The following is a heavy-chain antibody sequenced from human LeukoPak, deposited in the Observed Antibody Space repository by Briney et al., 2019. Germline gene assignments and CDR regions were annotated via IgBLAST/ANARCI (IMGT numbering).Heavy chain of an antibody. D-gene: IGHD2-15*01. V-gene: IGHV3-33*06. CDR1: GFTFSSYG. J-gene: IGHJ6*03. CDR3: AKAPRGGYCSGGSCYYYYYMDV. Sequence: PGRSLRLSCAASGFTFSSYGMHWVRQAPGKGLEWVAVIWYDGSNKYYADSVKGRFTISRDNSKNTLYLQMNSLRAEDTAVYYCAKAPRGGYCSGGSCYYYYYMDVWGKGTTVTVSS. CDR2: IWYDGSNK.